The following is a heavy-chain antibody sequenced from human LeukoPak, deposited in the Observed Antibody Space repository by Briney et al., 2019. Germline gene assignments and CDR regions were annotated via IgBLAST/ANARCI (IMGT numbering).Heavy chain of an antibody. V-gene: IGHV4-38-2*01. CDR2: IYHSGST. J-gene: IGHJ5*02. CDR1: GYSISSGYY. D-gene: IGHD1-7*01. CDR3: PRRQWNYGWFDP. Sequence: PSETLSLTCAVSGYSISSGYYWGWIRQPPGKGLEWIGSIYHSGSTYYNPSLKSRVTISVDTSKNPFSLKLRSVTATDTVLYSCPRRQWNYGWFDPWGQGTLVTVSS.